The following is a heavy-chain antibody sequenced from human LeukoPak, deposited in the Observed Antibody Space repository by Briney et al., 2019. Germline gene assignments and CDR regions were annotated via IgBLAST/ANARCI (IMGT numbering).Heavy chain of an antibody. Sequence: PSETLSLTCAVYGGSFSGYYWSWIRQPPGKGLEWIGEINHSGSTNYNPSLKSRVTISVDTSKNQSSLKLSSVTAADTAVYYCARAVIYSSSYIDYWGQGTLVTVSS. V-gene: IGHV4-34*01. J-gene: IGHJ4*02. D-gene: IGHD6-13*01. CDR3: ARAVIYSSSYIDY. CDR2: INHSGST. CDR1: GGSFSGYY.